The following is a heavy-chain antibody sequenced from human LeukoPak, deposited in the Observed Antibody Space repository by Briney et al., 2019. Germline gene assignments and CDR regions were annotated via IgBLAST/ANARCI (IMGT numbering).Heavy chain of an antibody. Sequence: SETLSLTCTVSGGSISRYYWSWIRQPPGKGLEWIGYIYYSGSTNYNPSLKSRVTISVDTSKNQFSLKLNSVTAADTAIYYCARVYYYGSGSNYYYQMDVWGKGTTVTVSS. J-gene: IGHJ6*03. V-gene: IGHV4-59*01. D-gene: IGHD3-10*01. CDR1: GGSISRYY. CDR3: ARVYYYGSGSNYYYQMDV. CDR2: IYYSGST.